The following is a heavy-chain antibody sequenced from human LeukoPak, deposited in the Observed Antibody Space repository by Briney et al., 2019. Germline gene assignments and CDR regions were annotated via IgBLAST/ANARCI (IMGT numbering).Heavy chain of an antibody. D-gene: IGHD3-22*01. CDR3: ARSTYYYDSSGYYGP. CDR2: ISAYNGNT. V-gene: IGHV1-18*01. Sequence: ASVKVSCKASGYTXTSXGISWVRQAPGXXXXXXGWISAYNGNTNYAQKLQGRVTMTTDTSTSTAYMELRSLRSDDTAVYYCARSTYYYDSSGYYGPWGQGTLVTVSS. J-gene: IGHJ5*02. CDR1: GYTXTSXG.